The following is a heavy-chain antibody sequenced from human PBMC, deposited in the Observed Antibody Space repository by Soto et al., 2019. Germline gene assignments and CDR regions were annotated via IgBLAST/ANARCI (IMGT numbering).Heavy chain of an antibody. V-gene: IGHV3-53*01. CDR2: IYAGTIT. D-gene: IGHD3-22*01. J-gene: IGHJ4*02. CDR1: RISASDYY. Sequence: LRLSCAFSRISASDYYMSWVRHAAGKGLEWVSVIYAGTITYYADSVKGRFTIYRDNSKNTLNLEMNSLRVEDTAVYYCARIPYDNSGTIFDYWGQGTLVTVSS. CDR3: ARIPYDNSGTIFDY.